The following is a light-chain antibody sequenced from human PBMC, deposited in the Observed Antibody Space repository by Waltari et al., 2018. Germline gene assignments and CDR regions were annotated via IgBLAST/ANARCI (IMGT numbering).Light chain of an antibody. CDR3: QQTYTTPRT. V-gene: IGKV1-39*01. CDR2: GAS. J-gene: IGKJ2*01. Sequence: DIQMTQSPSSLSASLGDRVTITSRTSQNIVSSLNWYHQKPGKAPNLLIYGASSLQSGVPSRFSGRGSGTHFTLTISGLQPEDSGTFYCQQTYTTPRTFGQGTHLQIK. CDR1: QNIVSS.